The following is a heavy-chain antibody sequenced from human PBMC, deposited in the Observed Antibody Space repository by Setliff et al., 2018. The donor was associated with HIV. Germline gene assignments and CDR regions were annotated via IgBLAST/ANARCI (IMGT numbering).Heavy chain of an antibody. J-gene: IGHJ3*02. CDR2: IYDSGSP. CDR1: GGSTSNEY. Sequence: SETLSLTCTVSGGSTSNEYWSWIRQPPGKGLEWIGYIYDSGSPKYNPSLKSRVTISIDTSKSQISLKLTSVTAADPAMYHCARVYYFDSSGYYQRGDVFDIWGQGTMVTVSS. D-gene: IGHD3-22*01. V-gene: IGHV4-59*01. CDR3: ARVYYFDSSGYYQRGDVFDI.